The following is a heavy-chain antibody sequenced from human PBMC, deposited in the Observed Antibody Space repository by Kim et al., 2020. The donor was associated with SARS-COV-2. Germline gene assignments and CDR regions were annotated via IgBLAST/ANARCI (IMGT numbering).Heavy chain of an antibody. J-gene: IGHJ4*02. CDR1: GGSFSGYY. Sequence: SETLSLTCAVYGGSFSGYYWSWIRQPPGKGLEWIGEINHSGSTNYNPSLKSRVTISVDTSKNQFSLKLSSVTAADTAVYYCAREGFYGNCGVLGYWGQGTLVTVSS. D-gene: IGHD4-17*01. V-gene: IGHV4-34*01. CDR2: INHSGST. CDR3: AREGFYGNCGVLGY.